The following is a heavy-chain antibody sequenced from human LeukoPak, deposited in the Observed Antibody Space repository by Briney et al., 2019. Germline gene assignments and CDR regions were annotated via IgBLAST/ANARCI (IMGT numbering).Heavy chain of an antibody. J-gene: IGHJ4*02. D-gene: IGHD6-19*01. CDR1: GFTFSSYV. CDR3: AREAVAGTYYFDY. Sequence: PGGSLRLSCAASGFTFSSYVMSWVRQAPGKGLEWVSAISGSGGNTYYADSVKGRLTISRDNSKNTLYLQMNSLRAEDTAVYYCAREAVAGTYYFDYWGQGTLVTVSS. V-gene: IGHV3-23*01. CDR2: ISGSGGNT.